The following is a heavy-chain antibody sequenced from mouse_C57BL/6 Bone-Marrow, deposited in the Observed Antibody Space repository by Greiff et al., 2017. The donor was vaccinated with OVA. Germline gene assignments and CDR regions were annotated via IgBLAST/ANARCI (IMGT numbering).Heavy chain of an antibody. CDR1: GFNIKDYY. J-gene: IGHJ2*01. Sequence: DVKLQESGAELVKPGASVKLSCTASGFNIKDYYMHWVKQRTEQGLEWIGRIDPEDGETKYDPKFQGKATITADTSSNTAYLQLSSLTSEDTAVYYCARLIYYGNYGYWGQGTTLTVSS. V-gene: IGHV14-2*01. D-gene: IGHD2-1*01. CDR3: ARLIYYGNYGY. CDR2: IDPEDGET.